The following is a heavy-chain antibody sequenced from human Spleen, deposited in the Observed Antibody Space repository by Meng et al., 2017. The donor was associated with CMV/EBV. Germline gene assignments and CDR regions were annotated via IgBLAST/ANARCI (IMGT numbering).Heavy chain of an antibody. CDR2: ISSSSSTI. Sequence: GESLKISCAASGFTFSSYSMNWVRQAPGKGLEWVSYISSSSSTIYYADSVKGRFTVSKDNSKNTLYLQMSSLRTEDTAIYYCARAFPRSTAFGVVFDRWGQGTLVTVSS. CDR3: ARAFPRSTAFGVVFDR. J-gene: IGHJ4*02. CDR1: GFTFSSYS. V-gene: IGHV3-48*01. D-gene: IGHD3-3*01.